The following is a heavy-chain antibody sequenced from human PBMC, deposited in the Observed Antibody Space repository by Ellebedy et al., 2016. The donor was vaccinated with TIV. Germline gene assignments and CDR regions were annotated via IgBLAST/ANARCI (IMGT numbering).Heavy chain of an antibody. V-gene: IGHV4-59*08. CDR3: AGTYNGNANFDY. CDR2: IYYRGIT. J-gene: IGHJ4*02. Sequence: MPGGSLRLSCTVSGGSISSYFWSWIRQPPGKGLEWYGYIYYRGITNYNPSLKSRVTISVDSSKNHFSLRLSSVTAADTAVYFCAGTYNGNANFDYWGQGTLVTVSS. D-gene: IGHD1-20*01. CDR1: GGSISSYF.